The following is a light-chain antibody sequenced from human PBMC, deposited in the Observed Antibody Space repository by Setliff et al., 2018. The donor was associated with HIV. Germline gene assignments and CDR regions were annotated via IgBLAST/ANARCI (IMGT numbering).Light chain of an antibody. V-gene: IGLV2-14*01. CDR2: EVS. J-gene: IGLJ2*01. CDR1: SSDVGGYNY. CDR3: TSYTSSSTLVV. Sequence: QSVLTQPASVSGSPGQSITISCTGTSSDVGGYNYVSWYQQHPGKAPKLMIHEVSNRPPGVSNRFSGSKSGNTASLTISGLRAGDEANYYCTSYTSSSTLVVFGGGTKVTVL.